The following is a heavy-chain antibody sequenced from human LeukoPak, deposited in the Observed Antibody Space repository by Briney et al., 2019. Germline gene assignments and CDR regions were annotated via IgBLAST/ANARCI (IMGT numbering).Heavy chain of an antibody. J-gene: IGHJ4*02. CDR2: ISDVGSST. CDR1: GFTFSGDY. Sequence: GGSLRLSCAASGFTFSGDYMSWIRQAPGKGLECVSYISDVGSSTAYADSVNGRFTISRDNGKNSLFLQMNSLRAEDTAVYYCARARGAGPGAHFDHWGQGTPVIVSS. V-gene: IGHV3-11*01. CDR3: ARARGAGPGAHFDH. D-gene: IGHD3-10*01.